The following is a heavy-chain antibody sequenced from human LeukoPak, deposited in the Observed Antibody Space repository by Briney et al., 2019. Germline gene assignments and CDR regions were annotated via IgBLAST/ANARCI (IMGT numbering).Heavy chain of an antibody. J-gene: IGHJ5*02. D-gene: IGHD5-12*01. CDR3: ARDQRYSGYDSFVR. Sequence: QPGGSLRLSCAASGFTVSSNYMSWVRQAPGKGLEWVSVIYSGGSTYYADSVKGRFTISRDNSKNTLYLQMNSLRAEDTAVYYCARDQRYSGYDSFVRWGQGTLVTVSS. CDR1: GFTVSSNY. CDR2: IYSGGST. V-gene: IGHV3-53*01.